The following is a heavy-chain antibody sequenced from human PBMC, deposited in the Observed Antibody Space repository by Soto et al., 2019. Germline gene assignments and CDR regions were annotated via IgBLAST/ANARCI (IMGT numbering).Heavy chain of an antibody. CDR1: GYTFTSYG. D-gene: IGHD6-19*01. CDR2: INPNSGGT. V-gene: IGHV1-2*02. Sequence: ASVKVSCKASGYTFTSYGISWVRQAPGQGLEWMGWINPNSGGTKSAEKFQGRVTMTRDTSISTAYMELSRLTSDDTAVYYCASAAVTGTAGLDFWGQGTQVTVSS. J-gene: IGHJ4*02. CDR3: ASAAVTGTAGLDF.